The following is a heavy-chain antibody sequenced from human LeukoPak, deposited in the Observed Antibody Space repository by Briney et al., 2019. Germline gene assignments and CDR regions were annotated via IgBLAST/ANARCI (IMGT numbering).Heavy chain of an antibody. J-gene: IGHJ5*02. Sequence: ASVKVSCKASGYTFTSYYMHWVRQAPGQGLEWMGLINPTGGSTGYAQKFQGRVTMTRDMSTSTDYMELSSLRSKDTAIYYCARDNSVGDNAWWFDPWGQGTLVTVSS. CDR3: ARDNSVGDNAWWFDP. CDR1: GYTFTSYY. CDR2: INPTGGST. D-gene: IGHD1-26*01. V-gene: IGHV1-46*01.